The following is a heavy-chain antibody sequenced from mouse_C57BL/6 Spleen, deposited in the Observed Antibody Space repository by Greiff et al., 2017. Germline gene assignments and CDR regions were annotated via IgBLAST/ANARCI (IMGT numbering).Heavy chain of an antibody. D-gene: IGHD2-2*01. CDR2: IFPRSGNT. Sequence: VQLQQSGAELARPGASVKLSCKASGYTFTSYGISWVKQRTGQGLEWIGEIFPRSGNTYYNEKFKGKATLTADKSSSTAYMELRSLTSEDSAVYFCARYGYDADYYAMDYWGQGTSVTVSS. J-gene: IGHJ4*01. V-gene: IGHV1-81*01. CDR3: ARYGYDADYYAMDY. CDR1: GYTFTSYG.